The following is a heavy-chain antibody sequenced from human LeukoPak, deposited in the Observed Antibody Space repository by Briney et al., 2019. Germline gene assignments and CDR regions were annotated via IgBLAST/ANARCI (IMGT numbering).Heavy chain of an antibody. D-gene: IGHD3-22*01. Sequence: SETLSLTCTVSGYSISSGYYWGWIRQPPGKGLEWIGRIYTSGSTDYNPSLRSRLTISVDTSKNQFSLKLRSVTAADTAVYYCVRESKIYDGDGFHLDYWGQGTLVTVSS. J-gene: IGHJ4*02. CDR1: GYSISSGYY. V-gene: IGHV4-38-2*02. CDR2: IYTSGST. CDR3: VRESKIYDGDGFHLDY.